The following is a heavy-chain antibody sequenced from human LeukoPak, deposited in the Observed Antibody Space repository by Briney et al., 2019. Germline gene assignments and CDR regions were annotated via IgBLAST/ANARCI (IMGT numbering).Heavy chain of an antibody. CDR3: ATLRDFFDSSGQFDY. Sequence: GGSLRLSXAASGFTFSSYAMSWVSQAPGKGLEWVSATSGSGDGTFYADSVKGRFTNSRDNSKNTLYLQMNSLRAEDTAIYYCATLRDFFDSSGQFDYWGQGTLVTVSS. CDR2: TSGSGDGT. CDR1: GFTFSSYA. J-gene: IGHJ4*02. V-gene: IGHV3-23*01. D-gene: IGHD3-22*01.